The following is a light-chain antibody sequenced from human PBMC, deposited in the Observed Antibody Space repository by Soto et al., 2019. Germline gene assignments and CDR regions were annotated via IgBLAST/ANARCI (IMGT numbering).Light chain of an antibody. CDR1: SSDVGGYNY. Sequence: QSVVTQPASVSGSPGQSITISCTGTSSDVGGYNYVSWYQQHPGKAPKLMIYEVSNRPSGVSNRFSGSKSGNTASLTISGLQAEDEADYYCSSYTSSSTWVFGGGTKVT. J-gene: IGLJ3*02. V-gene: IGLV2-14*01. CDR2: EVS. CDR3: SSYTSSSTWV.